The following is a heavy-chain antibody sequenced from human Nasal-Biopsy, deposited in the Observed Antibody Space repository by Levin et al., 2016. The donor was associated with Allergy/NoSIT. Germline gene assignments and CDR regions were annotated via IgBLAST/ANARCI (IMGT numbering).Heavy chain of an antibody. D-gene: IGHD2-15*01. CDR1: GDSIDSGDSL. V-gene: IGHV4-31*03. J-gene: IGHJ4*02. CDR3: AREGTRSCPSGICPTHY. CDR2: MYGYGTA. Sequence: SETLSLTCTVSGDSIDSGDSLWTWVRQHAGKGLEWIGYMYGYGTAYYNASLGSRVTISRDTSKNQLFLFLTSVTDADTAVYYCAREGTRSCPSGICPTHYWGQGILVTVSS.